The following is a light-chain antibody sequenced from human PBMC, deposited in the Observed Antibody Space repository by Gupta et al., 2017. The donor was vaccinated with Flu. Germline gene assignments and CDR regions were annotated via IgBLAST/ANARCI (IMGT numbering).Light chain of an antibody. Sequence: VTISCSGSSSNIGRYGVDWYQQFPGTAPKLLSYDFRDRPSGVPDRFSGSKSCTSASLAISGLQSEDEADYYGAVWDDSLNGQYVVGTGTKVT. V-gene: IGLV1-44*01. J-gene: IGLJ1*01. CDR2: DFR. CDR3: AVWDDSLNGQYV. CDR1: SSNIGRYG.